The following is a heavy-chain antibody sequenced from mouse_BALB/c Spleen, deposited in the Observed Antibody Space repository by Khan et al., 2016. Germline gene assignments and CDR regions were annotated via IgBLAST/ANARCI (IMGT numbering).Heavy chain of an antibody. CDR2: INPGSGGT. CDR3: ARYDGNYYAMDY. J-gene: IGHJ4*01. D-gene: IGHD2-3*01. CDR1: GYAFTNYL. Sequence: QVQLQQPGAELVRPGTSVKVSCKASGYAFTNYLIEWVKQRPGQGLEWIGVINPGSGGTNYNEKFKGKATLTADKSSSTAYMQLSSLTSAGSAVYFCARYDGNYYAMDYWGQGTSVTVSS. V-gene: IGHV1-54*01.